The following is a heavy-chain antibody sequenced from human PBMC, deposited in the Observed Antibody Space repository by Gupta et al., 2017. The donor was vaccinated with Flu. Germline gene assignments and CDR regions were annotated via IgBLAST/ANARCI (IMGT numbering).Heavy chain of an antibody. Sequence: QVQLQESGPGLVKPSAPLSLTCTVPGGSISSYYWRWIRQPPGKGLEWIGYIYYSGSTNYNPSLKSRVTISVDTSKNQFSLKLSSVTTADTAVYYCAREGLGYCSISSCGYMDVWGQGTTVTDSS. CDR2: IYYSGST. CDR1: GGSISSYY. D-gene: IGHD2-2*01. V-gene: IGHV4-59*01. CDR3: AREGLGYCSISSCGYMDV. J-gene: IGHJ6*02.